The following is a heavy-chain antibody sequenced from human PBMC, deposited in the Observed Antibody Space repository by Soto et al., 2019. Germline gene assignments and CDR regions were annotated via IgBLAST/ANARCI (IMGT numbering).Heavy chain of an antibody. J-gene: IGHJ6*02. CDR1: GGSISSGDYY. CDR3: ARAVSSYYYYYGMDV. Sequence: QVQLQESGPGLVKPSQTLSLTCTVSGGSISSGDYYWSWIRQPPGEGLEWIGYIYYSGSTYYNPSLKSRVTISVDTSKNQFSLKLSSVTAADTAVYYCARAVSSYYYYYGMDVWGQGTTVTVSS. CDR2: IYYSGST. V-gene: IGHV4-30-4*01.